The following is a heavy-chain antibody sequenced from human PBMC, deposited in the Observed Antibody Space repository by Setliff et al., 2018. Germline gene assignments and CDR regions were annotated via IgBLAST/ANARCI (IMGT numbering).Heavy chain of an antibody. Sequence: ASVKVSCKASGGTFRSYGISWVRQAPGQGLEWMGGTIPSFGPTNYAQKFQDRVTIITDESTSTAYMELSSLRTEDTAVYYCAREGVDTRSSTDYRYYMDVWGKGTTVTVSS. V-gene: IGHV1-69*05. D-gene: IGHD5-18*01. J-gene: IGHJ6*03. CDR1: GGTFRSYG. CDR3: AREGVDTRSSTDYRYYMDV. CDR2: TIPSFGPT.